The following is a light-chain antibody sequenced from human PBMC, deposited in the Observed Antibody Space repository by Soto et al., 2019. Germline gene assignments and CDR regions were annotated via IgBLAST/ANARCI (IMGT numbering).Light chain of an antibody. Sequence: DIQMTQSPSSLSASVGDRVTITCQASQDISTFLNWYHHRPGKAPKLLIYDASNLQSGVPSRFSASGAGTDFNFTISSLQPEDVGTYYCQQYYTLSYNFGQGTKLEI. CDR1: QDISTF. J-gene: IGKJ2*01. CDR3: QQYYTLSYN. V-gene: IGKV1-33*01. CDR2: DAS.